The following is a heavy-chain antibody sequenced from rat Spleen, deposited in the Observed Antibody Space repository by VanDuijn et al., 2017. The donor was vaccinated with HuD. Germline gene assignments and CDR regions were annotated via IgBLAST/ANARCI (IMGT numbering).Heavy chain of an antibody. CDR2: ISPSGGIT. D-gene: IGHD1-2*01. V-gene: IGHV5-19*01. Sequence: EVQLVESGGGLVQPGRSLKLSCAASGFTLSNYGMHWIRQAPTRGLEWVASISPSGGITDYRDSVKGRFTISRDNAKSTLYLQMESLRSEDTATYYCAKDMSRTIAARSYWYFDFWGPGTMVTVSS. CDR3: AKDMSRTIAARSYWYFDF. J-gene: IGHJ1*01. CDR1: GFTLSNYG.